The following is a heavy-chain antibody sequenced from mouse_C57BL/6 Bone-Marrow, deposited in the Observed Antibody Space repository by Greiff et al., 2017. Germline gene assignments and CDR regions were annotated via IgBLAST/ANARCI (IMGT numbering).Heavy chain of an antibody. CDR1: GYTFTSYT. V-gene: IGHV1-4*01. Sequence: VQLQQSGAELARPGASVKMSCKASGYTFTSYTMHWVKQRPGQGLEWIGYINPSSGYTKYNQKFKDKATLTADKSSSTAYMQLNSLTSEDSAVYYCARGYDYDYAMDYWGQGTSVTVSS. CDR2: INPSSGYT. J-gene: IGHJ4*01. CDR3: ARGYDYDYAMDY. D-gene: IGHD2-4*01.